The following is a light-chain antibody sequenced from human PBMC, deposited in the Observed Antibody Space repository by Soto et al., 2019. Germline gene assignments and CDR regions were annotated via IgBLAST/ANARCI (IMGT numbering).Light chain of an antibody. V-gene: IGLV2-14*01. Sequence: QSALTQPRSVSGSPGQSVTISCTGTSSDVGGYDYVSWYQQHPGKAPKLMIYEVSNRPSGVFNRFSGSKSGNTASLTISGLQAEDEADYYCSSYTSSSTSPYVFGTGTKVTVL. CDR3: SSYTSSSTSPYV. J-gene: IGLJ1*01. CDR2: EVS. CDR1: SSDVGGYDY.